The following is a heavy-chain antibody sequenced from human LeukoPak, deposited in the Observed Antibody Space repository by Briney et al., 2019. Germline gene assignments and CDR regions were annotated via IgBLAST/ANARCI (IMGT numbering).Heavy chain of an antibody. J-gene: IGHJ3*02. CDR2: IYYSGST. D-gene: IGHD6-19*01. CDR1: GGSISSYY. V-gene: IGHV4-59*01. CDR3: ARANGIAVAGTI. Sequence: SETLSLTCTVSGGSISSYYWSWIRQPPGKGLEWIGYIYYSGSTNYNPSLKSRVTISVDTSKNQFSLQLSSVTAADTAVYYCARANGIAVAGTIWGQGTMVTVSS.